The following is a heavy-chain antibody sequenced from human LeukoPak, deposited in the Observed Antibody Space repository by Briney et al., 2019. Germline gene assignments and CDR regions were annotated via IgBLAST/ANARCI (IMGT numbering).Heavy chain of an antibody. Sequence: WASVKVSCKASGYTFTSYGISWVRQAPGQGLEWMGWISAYNGNTNYAQKLQGRVTMTIDTSTSTAYMELRSLRSDDTAVYYCARDISNTLTFGAPPGSFDYWGQGTLVTVSS. CDR3: ARDISNTLTFGAPPGSFDY. J-gene: IGHJ4*02. CDR1: GYTFTSYG. V-gene: IGHV1-18*01. CDR2: ISAYNGNT. D-gene: IGHD3-16*01.